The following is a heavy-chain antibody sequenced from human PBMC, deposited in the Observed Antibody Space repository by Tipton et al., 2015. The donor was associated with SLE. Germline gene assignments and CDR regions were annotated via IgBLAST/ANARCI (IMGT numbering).Heavy chain of an antibody. V-gene: IGHV4-59*01. Sequence: TLSLTCTVSGGSITSYYWSWIRQPPGKGLEWIGYIYYSGSTNYNPSLKSRVTISVDTSKNQFSLKLGSVTTADTAVYYCARDPRGYSSGWYAFDIWGQGTMVTVSS. CDR1: GGSITSYY. J-gene: IGHJ3*02. CDR2: IYYSGST. CDR3: ARDPRGYSSGWYAFDI. D-gene: IGHD6-19*01.